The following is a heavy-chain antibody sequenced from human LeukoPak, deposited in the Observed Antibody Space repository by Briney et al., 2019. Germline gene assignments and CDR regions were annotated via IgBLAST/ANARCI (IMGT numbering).Heavy chain of an antibody. Sequence: GGSLRLSCAASGFTFDDYAMHWVRQAPGKGLEWVSGISWNSGSTYYADSVKGRFTISRDNSKNTLYLQMNSLRAEDTAVYYCAKEDCSGGSCYAYWGQGTLVTVSS. CDR2: ISWNSGST. D-gene: IGHD2-15*01. J-gene: IGHJ4*02. V-gene: IGHV3-23*01. CDR1: GFTFDDYA. CDR3: AKEDCSGGSCYAY.